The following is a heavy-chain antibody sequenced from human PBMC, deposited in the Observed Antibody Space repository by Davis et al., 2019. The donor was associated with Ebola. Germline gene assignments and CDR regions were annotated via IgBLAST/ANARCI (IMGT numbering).Heavy chain of an antibody. CDR2: IYHSGST. J-gene: IGHJ4*02. Sequence: PSETLSLTCAVSGGSISSSNWWSWVRQPPGKGLEWIGEIYHSGSTNYNPSLKSRVTISVDTSKNQFSLKLSSVTAADTAVYYCARGGHYGEPYYFDYWGQGTLVTVSS. V-gene: IGHV4-4*02. D-gene: IGHD4-17*01. CDR3: ARGGHYGEPYYFDY. CDR1: GGSISSSNW.